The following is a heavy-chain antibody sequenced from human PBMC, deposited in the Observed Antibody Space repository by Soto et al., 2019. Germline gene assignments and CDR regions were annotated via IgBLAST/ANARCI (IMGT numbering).Heavy chain of an antibody. CDR3: AISDPQPDCFDY. CDR2: ISGYNGNT. V-gene: IGHV1-18*04. Sequence: QVHLVQSGAEVKTPGASVKVSCKASGYTFTHYGIPWVRQAPGQGLEWMGWISGYNGNTNYAQKFQARLNMTTDTSTNTAYRELRILRFDDTTVYYCAISDPQPDCFDYWGQGTLVTVSS. CDR1: GYTFTHYG. J-gene: IGHJ4*02.